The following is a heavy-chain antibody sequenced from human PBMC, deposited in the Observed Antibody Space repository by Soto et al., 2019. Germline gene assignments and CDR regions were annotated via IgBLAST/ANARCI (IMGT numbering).Heavy chain of an antibody. CDR2: INAGNGNT. J-gene: IGHJ4*02. Sequence: ASVKVSCKASGYTFTTYGIHWVRQAPGQRLEWMGWINAGNGNTKYSQKFQGRVTITKDTSASTAYMELSSLRSEDTAVYYCARDSRYPLYYCGQGSLVPVSS. V-gene: IGHV1-3*01. D-gene: IGHD3-16*02. CDR3: ARDSRYPLYY. CDR1: GYTFTTYG.